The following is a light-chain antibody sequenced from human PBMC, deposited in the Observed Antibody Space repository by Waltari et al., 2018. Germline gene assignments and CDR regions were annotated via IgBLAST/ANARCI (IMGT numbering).Light chain of an antibody. CDR1: QNIGTY. V-gene: IGKV3-20*01. CDR2: AAS. J-gene: IGKJ1*01. Sequence: LTQSPGTLSLSPGERATLSCRACQNIGTYLVWYQQKPGQAPRLLMYAASRRATGIPDRFSGSGSGTDFSLTISRLEPEDFAVYYCQNHERLPATFGQGTKVEIK. CDR3: QNHERLPAT.